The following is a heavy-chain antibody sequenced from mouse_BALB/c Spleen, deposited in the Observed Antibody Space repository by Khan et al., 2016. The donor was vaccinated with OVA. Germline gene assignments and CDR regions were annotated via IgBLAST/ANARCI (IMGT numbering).Heavy chain of an antibody. V-gene: IGHV1S56*01. CDR3: ARAGYGSFAY. Sequence: QVQLQQSGPELVKPGASVRISCKASGYTFTSYYIHWVKQRPGQGLEWIGWIYPGNVNAKYNERFKGKATLTADTSSSTAYMKPNSLTSVDSAVYVCARAGYGSFAYWGQGTLVTVSS. CDR2: IYPGNVNA. D-gene: IGHD2-10*02. CDR1: GYTFTSYY. J-gene: IGHJ3*01.